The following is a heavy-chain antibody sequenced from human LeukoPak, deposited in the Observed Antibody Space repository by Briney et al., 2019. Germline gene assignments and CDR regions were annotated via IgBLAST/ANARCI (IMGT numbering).Heavy chain of an antibody. CDR1: GFTVSSNY. V-gene: IGHV3-53*01. CDR3: AGDTHSSSWYDH. J-gene: IGHJ5*02. D-gene: IGHD6-19*01. Sequence: GGSLRLSCAASGFTVSSNYMSWVRQAPGKGLEWVSVIYSGGNTYYADSVKGRFTISRDDSKNTLYLQMNSLRVDDTAVYYCAGDTHSSSWYDHWGQGTLVTVSS. CDR2: IYSGGNT.